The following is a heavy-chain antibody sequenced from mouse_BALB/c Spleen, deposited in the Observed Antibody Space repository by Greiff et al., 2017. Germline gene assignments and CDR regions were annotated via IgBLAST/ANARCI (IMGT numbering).Heavy chain of an antibody. CDR2: INPSNGGT. V-gene: IGHV1S81*02. CDR1: GYTFTSYY. D-gene: IGHD2-1*01. Sequence: QVQLQQSGAELVKPGASVKLSCKASGYTFTSYYMYWVKQRPGQGLEWIGEINPSNGGTNFNEKFKSKATLTVDKSSSTAYMQLSSLTSEDSAVYYCTRYYYGNYGYYAMDYWGQGTSVTVSS. J-gene: IGHJ4*01. CDR3: TRYYYGNYGYYAMDY.